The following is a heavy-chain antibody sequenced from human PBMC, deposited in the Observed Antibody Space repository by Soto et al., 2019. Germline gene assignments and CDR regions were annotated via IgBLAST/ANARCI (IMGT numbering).Heavy chain of an antibody. Sequence: GGSLRLSCAASGFTFSSYAMGWVRQAPGKGLEWVSAISGSGGSTYYADSVKGRFTISRDNSKNTLYLQMNSLRAEDTAVYYCAKDVTYYDFWSGYYTGITDYYYGMDVWGQGTTVTVSS. CDR1: GFTFSSYA. CDR2: ISGSGGST. V-gene: IGHV3-23*01. D-gene: IGHD3-3*01. J-gene: IGHJ6*02. CDR3: AKDVTYYDFWSGYYTGITDYYYGMDV.